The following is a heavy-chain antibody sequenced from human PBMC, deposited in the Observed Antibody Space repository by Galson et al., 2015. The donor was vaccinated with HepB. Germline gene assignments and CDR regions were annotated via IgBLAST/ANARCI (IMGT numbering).Heavy chain of an antibody. CDR2: INPNSGGT. CDR1: GYTFTGYY. CDR3: ARDQLRYFDRSLDAFDI. D-gene: IGHD3-9*01. V-gene: IGHV1-2*02. Sequence: SVKVSCKASGYTFTGYYMHWVRQAPGQGLEWMGWINPNSGGTNYAQKFQGRVTMTRDTSISTAYMELSRLRSDDTAVYYCARDQLRYFDRSLDAFDIWGQGTMVTVSS. J-gene: IGHJ3*02.